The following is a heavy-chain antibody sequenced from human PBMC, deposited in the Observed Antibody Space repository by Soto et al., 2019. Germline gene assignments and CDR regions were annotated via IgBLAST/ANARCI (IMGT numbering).Heavy chain of an antibody. D-gene: IGHD1-1*01. CDR2: IRTAPYGATR. V-gene: IGHV3-49*03. CDR1: GFTLSAYP. Sequence: VQVVESGGGLVQPGRSLRLSCSASGFTLSAYPMSWFRQAPGKGLEWVGYIRTAPYGATREYAASVRDRFTISRDDSESIVSLQMNSLKIEDTAVYYCSRAVRLSGDAFDIWGQGTMVTVSS. CDR3: SRAVRLSGDAFDI. J-gene: IGHJ3*02.